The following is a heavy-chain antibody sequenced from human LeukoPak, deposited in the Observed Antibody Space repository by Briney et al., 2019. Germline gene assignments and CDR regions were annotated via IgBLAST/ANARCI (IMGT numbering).Heavy chain of an antibody. Sequence: SQTLSLTCAISGDSVSSNDASWNWIRQSPSKGLEWLGRTFYRSKWYYDYEASLKSRITINPDTSKNQFSLQLNSVTPEDTAMYYCAREVAMIRGVKNWFDRWGQGTLVTVSS. D-gene: IGHD3-10*01. CDR1: GDSVSSNDAS. CDR3: AREVAMIRGVKNWFDR. CDR2: TFYRSKWYY. V-gene: IGHV6-1*01. J-gene: IGHJ5*02.